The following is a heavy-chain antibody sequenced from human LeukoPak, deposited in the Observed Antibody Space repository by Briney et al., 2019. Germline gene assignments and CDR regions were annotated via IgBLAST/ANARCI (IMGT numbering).Heavy chain of an antibody. J-gene: IGHJ4*02. CDR2: INPNSGGT. D-gene: IGHD5-12*01. V-gene: IGHV1-2*02. Sequence: ASVKVSCKASGYTFTGYYMHWVRQAPGQGLEWMGWINPNSGGTNYAQKFQGRVTMTRDTSISTAYMELSRLRSDDTAVYYCARVISGYSGYDNIDYWGQGTLVTVSS. CDR1: GYTFTGYY. CDR3: ARVISGYSGYDNIDY.